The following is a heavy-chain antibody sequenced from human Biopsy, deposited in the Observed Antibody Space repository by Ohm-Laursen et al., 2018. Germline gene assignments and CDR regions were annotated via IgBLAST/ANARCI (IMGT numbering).Heavy chain of an antibody. CDR1: GGSFTGHY. Sequence: GTLSLTCTVSGGSFTGHYWSWIRKPPGKGLEWIGHIYYSVMTNYNPSLQSRVSISVDTSRNQVSLTLSSVTAADTAVYYCARDSGILNYGNFKYYHYYGMDVWGQGTKVTVSS. V-gene: IGHV4-59*11. J-gene: IGHJ6*02. D-gene: IGHD4-11*01. CDR3: ARDSGILNYGNFKYYHYYGMDV. CDR2: IYYSVMT.